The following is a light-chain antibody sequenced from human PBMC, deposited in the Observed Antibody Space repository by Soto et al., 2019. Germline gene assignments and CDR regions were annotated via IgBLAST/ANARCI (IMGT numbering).Light chain of an antibody. CDR2: GAS. CDR3: QQYNKWPPRT. V-gene: IGKV3-15*01. J-gene: IGKJ1*01. Sequence: EIVMTQSPATLSVSPGERATLFCRASQSVSSNLAWYQQKPGQAPRLLIYGASSRATGIPARFSGSGSGTEFTLTISGLQSEDFAVYYCQQYNKWPPRTFGQGTKVDIK. CDR1: QSVSSN.